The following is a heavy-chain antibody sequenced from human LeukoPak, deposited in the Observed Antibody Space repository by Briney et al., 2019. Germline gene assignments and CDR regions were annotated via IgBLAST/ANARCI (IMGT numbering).Heavy chain of an antibody. J-gene: IGHJ4*02. CDR2: INSNGGST. CDR1: GFTFSSYA. Sequence: GGSLRLSCVASGFTFSSYAMHWVRQTPGKGLEYVSGINSNGGSTHYANSVKGRFTISRDNSKHTLYLQMGSLRTEDMAVYYCARAATVTAESAFGYRGQGTLVTVSS. D-gene: IGHD4-17*01. V-gene: IGHV3-64*01. CDR3: ARAATVTAESAFGY.